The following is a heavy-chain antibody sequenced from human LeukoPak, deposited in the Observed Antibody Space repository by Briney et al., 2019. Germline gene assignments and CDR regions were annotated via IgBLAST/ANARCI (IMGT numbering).Heavy chain of an antibody. CDR1: GFIFSTYT. V-gene: IGHV3-21*04. Sequence: PGGSLRLSCAASGFIFSTYTMNWVRQAPGKGLEWVSCITSSSSYRYYADSVTGRFTISRDNAKNSLYLQMNSLRAEDTAVYYCARASDPWLQLTWGQGTLVTVSS. CDR3: ARASDPWLQLT. CDR2: ITSSSSYR. D-gene: IGHD5-24*01. J-gene: IGHJ5*02.